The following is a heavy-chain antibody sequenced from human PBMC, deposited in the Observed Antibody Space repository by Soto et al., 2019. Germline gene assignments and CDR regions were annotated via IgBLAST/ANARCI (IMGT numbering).Heavy chain of an antibody. V-gene: IGHV4-30-4*01. CDR1: GGSISSGYYY. CDR3: ARGAVYGDSYFDY. CDR2: IYYSGST. D-gene: IGHD4-17*01. J-gene: IGHJ4*02. Sequence: SETLSLTCSVSGGSISSGYYYWSWIRQPPGKGLEWIGNIYYSGSTNYNPSLKSRVTISVDTSKNQFSLKLSSVTAADTAVYYCARGAVYGDSYFDYWGQGTLVTVSS.